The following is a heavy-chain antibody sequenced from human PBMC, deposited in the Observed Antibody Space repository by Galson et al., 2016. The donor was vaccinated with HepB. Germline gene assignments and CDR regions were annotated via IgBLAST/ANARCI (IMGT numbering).Heavy chain of an antibody. J-gene: IGHJ6*03. CDR3: ASGYTYGSFYMDV. Sequence: SVKVSCKVFGDASRTYAITWVRQAPGQGLEWPGGIILVLNSPTYAQKFQGRLTITADTSSNTVYLELSTLQSEDTAIYFCASGYTYGSFYMDVWGKGTTVTVS. D-gene: IGHD3-10*01. CDR2: IILVLNSP. CDR1: GDASRTYA. V-gene: IGHV1-69*06.